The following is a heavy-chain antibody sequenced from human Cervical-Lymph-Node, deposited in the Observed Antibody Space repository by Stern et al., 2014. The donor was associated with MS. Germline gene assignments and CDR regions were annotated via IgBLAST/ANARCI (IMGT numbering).Heavy chain of an antibody. Sequence: QVQLVQSGADVTKPGASVQVSCKASGFTFSNYYIHWLRQAPGQRPEWMGRISPKNGDTNFAPKFQGMGTSTREQPIGLSLLEGTGLRFDDTAEYNCAENMDVWGQGTMVTVSS. CDR2: ISPKNGDT. V-gene: IGHV1-2*02. J-gene: IGHJ6*02. CDR1: GFTFSNYY. CDR3: AENMDV.